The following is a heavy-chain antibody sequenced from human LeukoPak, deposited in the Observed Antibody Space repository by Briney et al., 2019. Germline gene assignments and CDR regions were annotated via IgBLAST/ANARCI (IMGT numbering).Heavy chain of an antibody. CDR1: GGSISSYY. Sequence: SETLSLTCTVSGGSISSYYWSWIRQPPGKGLESIGYVYYSGSTTYNPSLKSRVTISVDTSKNQFSLKLSSVTAADTAVYYCARAPYSSGFYFFDPWGQGTLVTASS. CDR2: VYYSGST. V-gene: IGHV4-59*01. CDR3: ARAPYSSGFYFFDP. D-gene: IGHD3-22*01. J-gene: IGHJ5*02.